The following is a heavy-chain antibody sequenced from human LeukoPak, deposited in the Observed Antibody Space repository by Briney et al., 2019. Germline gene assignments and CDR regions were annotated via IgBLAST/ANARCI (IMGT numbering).Heavy chain of an antibody. CDR1: GYTFTSYG. V-gene: IGHV1-8*03. J-gene: IGHJ6*03. Sequence: GASVKVSCKASGYTFTSYGISWVRQATGQGLEWMGWMNPNSGNTGYAQKFQGRVTITRNTSISTAYMELSSLRSEDTAVYYCARGNSARIGIAALYYYYYMDVWGKGTTVTVSS. CDR3: ARGNSARIGIAALYYYYYMDV. CDR2: MNPNSGNT. D-gene: IGHD6-13*01.